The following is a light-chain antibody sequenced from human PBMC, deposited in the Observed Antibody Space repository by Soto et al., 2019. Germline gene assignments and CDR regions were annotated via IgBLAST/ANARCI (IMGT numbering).Light chain of an antibody. CDR3: QHYNSYSEA. J-gene: IGKJ1*01. Sequence: DTQMTHSTSNLSVSVGDRVTITCPASQTISSWLAWYQQKPGKAPKLLIYKASTLKSGVTSRFSGSGSGTEFTLTISSLQPDDFATYYCQHYNSYSEAFGQVTQVEIK. CDR1: QTISSW. CDR2: KAS. V-gene: IGKV1-5*03.